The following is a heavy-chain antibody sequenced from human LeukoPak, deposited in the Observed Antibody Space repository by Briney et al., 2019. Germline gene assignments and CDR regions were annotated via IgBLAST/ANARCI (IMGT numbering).Heavy chain of an antibody. CDR2: IHNSGNT. D-gene: IGHD3-22*01. V-gene: IGHV4-59*12. CDR3: AGGITYDSSGYHFDY. CDR1: GVSISSYH. Sequence: SETLSLTCTVSGVSISSYHWSWIRQPPGKGLEWIANIHNSGNTNYNPSLRSRVTISLDTSKNQFSLKLSSVTAADTAVYYCAGGITYDSSGYHFDYWGQGTLVTVSS. J-gene: IGHJ4*02.